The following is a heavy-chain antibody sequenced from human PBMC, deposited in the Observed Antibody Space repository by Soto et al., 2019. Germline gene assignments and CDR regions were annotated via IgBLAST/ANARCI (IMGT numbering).Heavy chain of an antibody. V-gene: IGHV3-23*01. CDR2: ISGSGDRT. CDR1: GITISNYP. D-gene: IGHD3-22*01. CDR3: VKDDGGYPSTAPH. J-gene: IGHJ4*02. Sequence: EVQLLESGGGLVQPGGSLRLSCAASGITISNYPMSWVRQAPGKGLDWVSGISGSGDRTYYADSAKGRFTISKDISRNPLSLQLDSLGAEDTAVYFCVKDDGGYPSTAPHWGQGTLVTVSS.